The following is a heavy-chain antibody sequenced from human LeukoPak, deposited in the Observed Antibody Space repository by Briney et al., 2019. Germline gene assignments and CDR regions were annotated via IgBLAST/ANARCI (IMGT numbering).Heavy chain of an antibody. D-gene: IGHD6-13*01. CDR2: ISAYNGNT. Sequence: ASVKVSCKASGYTFTSYGISWVRQAPGQGLEWMGWISAYNGNTNYAQKLQGRVTMTTDTSTSTAYMEMRSLRSDDTAVYYCARDRSSYSWFDPWGQGTLVTVSS. V-gene: IGHV1-18*01. CDR3: ARDRSSYSWFDP. CDR1: GYTFTSYG. J-gene: IGHJ5*02.